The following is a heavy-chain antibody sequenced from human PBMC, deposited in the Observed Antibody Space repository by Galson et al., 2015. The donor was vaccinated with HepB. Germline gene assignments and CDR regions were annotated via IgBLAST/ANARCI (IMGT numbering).Heavy chain of an antibody. CDR3: ARDGLETYYYDSSGYEESTFDY. CDR1: GGTFSSYA. Sequence: SCKASGGTFSSYAINWVRQAPGQGLEWMGGIIPILGIANYAQKFQGRVTITADKSTSTAYMELSSLRSEDTAVYYCARDGLETYYYDSSGYEESTFDYWGQGTLVTVSS. V-gene: IGHV1-69*10. J-gene: IGHJ4*02. CDR2: IIPILGIA. D-gene: IGHD3-22*01.